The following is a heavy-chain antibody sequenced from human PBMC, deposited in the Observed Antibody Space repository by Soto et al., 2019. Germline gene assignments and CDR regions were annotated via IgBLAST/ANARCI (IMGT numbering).Heavy chain of an antibody. J-gene: IGHJ4*02. CDR2: VYNDGDST. CDR1: GLTFRTYW. Sequence: EVQLVESGGGLVQPGGSLRLSCAASGLTFRTYWVIWVRQAPGKGLVWVSRVYNDGDSTLHAASVTGRFTISRDNAKNTVYLQMSDLRDEDTAMYYCDVRPGYSTGGDYLGRGTLVTVSS. V-gene: IGHV3-74*03. CDR3: DVRPGYSTGGDY. D-gene: IGHD2-15*01.